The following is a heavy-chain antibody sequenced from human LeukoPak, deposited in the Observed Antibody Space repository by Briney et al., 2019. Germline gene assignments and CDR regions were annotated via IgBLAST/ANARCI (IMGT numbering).Heavy chain of an antibody. CDR1: GFTFRNYG. J-gene: IGHJ4*02. D-gene: IGHD2-8*01. CDR3: ARDLGVGFDY. V-gene: IGHV3-23*01. CDR2: ISGSGGST. Sequence: GGSLRLSCAASGFTFRNYGMSWVRQAPGKGLEWVSAISGSGGSTYNADSVKGRFTISRDNSKNTLYLQMNSLRAEDTAVYYCARDLGVGFDYWGQGTLVTVSS.